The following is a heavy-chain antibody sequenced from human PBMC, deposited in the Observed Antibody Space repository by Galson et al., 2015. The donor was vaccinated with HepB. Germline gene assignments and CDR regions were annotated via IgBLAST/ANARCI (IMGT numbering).Heavy chain of an antibody. CDR2: IYYSGST. D-gene: IGHD6-13*01. CDR3: ARDLGKAGFDY. CDR1: GGSISSYY. Sequence: SETLSLTCTVSGGSISSYYWSWIRQPPGKGLEWIGYIYYSGSTNYNPSLKSRVTISVDTSKNQFSLKLSSVTAAGTAVYYCARDLGKAGFDYWGQGTLVTVSS. V-gene: IGHV4-59*01. J-gene: IGHJ4*02.